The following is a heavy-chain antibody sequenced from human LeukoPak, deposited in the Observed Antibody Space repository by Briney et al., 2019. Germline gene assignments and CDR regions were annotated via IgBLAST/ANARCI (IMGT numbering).Heavy chain of an antibody. V-gene: IGHV4-34*01. D-gene: IGHD6-19*01. CDR2: INHSGST. Sequence: SETLSLTCAVYGGSFSGYYWSWIRQSPGKGLEWIGEINHSGSTNYNPSLKSRVTISVDTSKNQFSLKLSSVTVADTAVYYCARVSYSSGWTGSLDFWGQGTLVTVSS. CDR3: ARVSYSSGWTGSLDF. CDR1: GGSFSGYY. J-gene: IGHJ4*02.